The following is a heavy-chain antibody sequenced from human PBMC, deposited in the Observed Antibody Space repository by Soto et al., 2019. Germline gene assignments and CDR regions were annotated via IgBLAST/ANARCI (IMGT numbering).Heavy chain of an antibody. CDR2: IYYSGST. V-gene: IGHV4-39*01. J-gene: IGHJ4*02. D-gene: IGHD6-13*01. CDR1: GGSISSSSYY. CDR3: ARRVHWAAAGVYYFDY. Sequence: SETLSLTCTVSGGSISSSSYYWGWIRQPPGKGLEWIGSIYYSGSTYYNPSLKSRVTISADTSKNQFSLKLSSVTAADTAVYYCARRVHWAAAGVYYFDYWGQGTLVTVSS.